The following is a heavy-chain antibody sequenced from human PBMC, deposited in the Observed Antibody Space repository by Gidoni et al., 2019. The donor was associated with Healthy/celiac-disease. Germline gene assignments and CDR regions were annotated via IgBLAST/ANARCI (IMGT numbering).Heavy chain of an antibody. J-gene: IGHJ5*02. CDR2: IYYSGST. D-gene: IGHD6-13*01. V-gene: IGHV4-39*01. CDR3: ARHGWPGHSDIAAADNWFDP. CDR1: GGSISSSSYY. Sequence: QLQLQESGPGLVKPSETLSLTCTVSGGSISSSSYYWSWIRQPPGKGLEWIGSIYYSGSTYYNPSLKSRVTISVDTSKNQFSLKLSSVTAADTAVYYCARHGWPGHSDIAAADNWFDPWGQGTLVTVSS.